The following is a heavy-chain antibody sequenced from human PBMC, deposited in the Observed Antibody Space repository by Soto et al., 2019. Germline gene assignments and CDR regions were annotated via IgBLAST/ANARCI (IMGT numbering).Heavy chain of an antibody. V-gene: IGHV5-51*01. D-gene: IGHD1-1*01. CDR1: GYSFTSYW. Sequence: GESLKISCNGSGYSFTSYWIGWVRQMPGKGLEWMGIIYPGDSDTRYSPSFQGQVTISADKSISTAYLQWSSLKASDTAMYYCARGRHPEPPLGAFDIWGQGTMVTVSS. CDR3: ARGRHPEPPLGAFDI. J-gene: IGHJ3*02. CDR2: IYPGDSDT.